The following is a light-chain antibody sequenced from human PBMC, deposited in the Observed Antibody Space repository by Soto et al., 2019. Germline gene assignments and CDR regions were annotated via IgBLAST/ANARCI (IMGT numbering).Light chain of an antibody. J-gene: IGLJ2*01. V-gene: IGLV2-14*01. CDR3: SSYTSSSTPA. CDR2: DVS. Sequence: QFVLTQPASVSGSPGQSITISCTGTSSDVGGYNYVSWYQQHPGKAPKLMIYDVSNRPSGVSNRFSGSKSGNTASLTISGLQAEDEADYYCSSYTSSSTPAFGVGTLLTVL. CDR1: SSDVGGYNY.